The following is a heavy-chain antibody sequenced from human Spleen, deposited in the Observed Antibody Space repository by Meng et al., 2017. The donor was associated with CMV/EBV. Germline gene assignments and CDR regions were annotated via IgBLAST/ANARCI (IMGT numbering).Heavy chain of an antibody. D-gene: IGHD1-26*01. V-gene: IGHV4-61*01. CDR1: GSSVTSGSSY. CDR2: IYYSGST. CDR3: ARGRSGSYSFDY. J-gene: IGHJ4*02. Sequence: VSGSSVTSGSSYWTWIRQPPGKGLEWIGYIYYSGSTNYNPSLKSRVTMSVDTSRNRFSLKLSSVTAADTAVYYCARGRSGSYSFDYWGQGTLVTVSS.